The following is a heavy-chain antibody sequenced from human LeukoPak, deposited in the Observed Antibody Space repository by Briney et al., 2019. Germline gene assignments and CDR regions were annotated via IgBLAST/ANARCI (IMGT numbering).Heavy chain of an antibody. Sequence: GGSLRLSCAASGFTFSSYSMNWVRQAPGKGLVWVSRINSDGSSTSYADSVKGRFTISRDNAKNTLYLEMNSLRAEDTAVYYCAKDQRDIVVVPAALGQDFQHWGQGTLVTVSS. CDR3: AKDQRDIVVVPAALGQDFQH. J-gene: IGHJ1*01. CDR1: GFTFSSYS. CDR2: INSDGSST. V-gene: IGHV3-74*01. D-gene: IGHD2-2*01.